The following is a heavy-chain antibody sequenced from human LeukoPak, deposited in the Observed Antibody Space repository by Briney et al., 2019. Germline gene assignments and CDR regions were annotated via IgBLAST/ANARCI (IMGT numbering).Heavy chain of an antibody. CDR2: MSYTASP. CDR3: ARPSSDGNYYY. V-gene: IGHV4-34*01. D-gene: IGHD1-26*01. CDR1: GGSFSGYY. Sequence: SETLSLTCAVYGGSFSGYYWSWIRQPPGKGLEWIGSMSYTASPSYSPSLESRATISIDTSKNSFSLKLSSVTAADTAVYYCARPSSDGNYYYWGQGTLVTVSS. J-gene: IGHJ4*02.